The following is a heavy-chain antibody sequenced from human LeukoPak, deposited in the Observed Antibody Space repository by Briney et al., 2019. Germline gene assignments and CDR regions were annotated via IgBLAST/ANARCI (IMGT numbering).Heavy chain of an antibody. CDR2: IYSGGST. D-gene: IGHD2-21*01. CDR1: GFTVSSNY. J-gene: IGHJ4*02. V-gene: IGHV3-66*01. Sequence: GGSLRLSCAASGFTVSSNYMSWVRQAPGKGLEWVSVIYSGGSTYYADSVKGRFTISRDNSKNTLYLQMNSLRAEDTAVYYCARDPEACCGGDCSDYWGQGTLVTVSS. CDR3: ARDPEACCGGDCSDY.